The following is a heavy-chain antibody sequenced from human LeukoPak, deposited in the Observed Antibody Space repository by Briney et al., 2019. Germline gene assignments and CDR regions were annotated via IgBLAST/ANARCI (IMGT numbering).Heavy chain of an antibody. CDR2: IKPDVSEK. D-gene: IGHD4-17*01. CDR3: ARDIAMDGDRPWAFDI. CDR1: GFTFSAYW. J-gene: IGHJ3*02. V-gene: IGHV3-7*01. Sequence: GGSLRLSCAAYGFTFSAYWMTWVRQAPGKGLEWVANIKPDVSEKYYVDSVKGRFTISRDNAKNSLYLQMNSLRAEDTAVYYCARDIAMDGDRPWAFDIWGQGTMVTVS.